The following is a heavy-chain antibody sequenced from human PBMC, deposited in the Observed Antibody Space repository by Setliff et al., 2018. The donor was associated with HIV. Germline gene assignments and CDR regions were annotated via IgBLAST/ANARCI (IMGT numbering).Heavy chain of an antibody. J-gene: IGHJ4*02. CDR2: INHSGST. Sequence: KPSETLSLTCAVYGESFSGYYWGWIRQPPGEGLEWIGEINHSGSTNYNPSLKSRVTISVDSSKNQFSLKLTSLTAADTAVYYCARDPKHSSSGDLEYWGQGTLVTVSS. V-gene: IGHV4-34*01. CDR3: ARDPKHSSSGDLEY. D-gene: IGHD3-22*01. CDR1: GESFSGYY.